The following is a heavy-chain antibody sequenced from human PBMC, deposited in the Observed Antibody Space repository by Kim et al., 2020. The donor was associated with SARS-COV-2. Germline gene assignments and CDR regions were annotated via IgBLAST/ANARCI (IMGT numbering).Heavy chain of an antibody. J-gene: IGHJ4*02. Sequence: ASVKVSCKASGYTFTAYYIHWVRQAPGQGLEWMGRINPNSGGTNYAQKFQGRVTMTRDTSTTTADMELSRLRSDDTAMYYWVRVGEYGSGSYSQYWGQGT. D-gene: IGHD3-10*01. V-gene: IGHV1-2*06. CDR1: GYTFTAYY. CDR3: VRVGEYGSGSYSQY. CDR2: INPNSGGT.